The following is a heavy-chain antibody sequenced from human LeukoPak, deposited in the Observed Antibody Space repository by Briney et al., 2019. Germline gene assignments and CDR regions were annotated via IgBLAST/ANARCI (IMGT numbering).Heavy chain of an antibody. CDR1: GGSISSYY. D-gene: IGHD1-26*01. CDR3: GRELQREGWFDP. J-gene: IGHJ5*02. Sequence: SETLSLTCTVSGGSISSYYWSWIRQPPGKGLEWIGYIYTSGSTNYSPSLKSRVTISVDTSKSQFSLKLSSVTAADTAVYYCGRELQREGWFDPWGQGTLVTASS. V-gene: IGHV4-4*09. CDR2: IYTSGST.